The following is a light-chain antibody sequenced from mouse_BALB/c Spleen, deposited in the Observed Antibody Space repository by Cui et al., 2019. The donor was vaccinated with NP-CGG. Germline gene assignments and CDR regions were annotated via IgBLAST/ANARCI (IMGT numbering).Light chain of an antibody. J-gene: IGLJ1*01. CDR2: GTN. Sequence: QAVVTQESALTTSPGETVTLTCRSSTGAVTTSNYANWVQEKPDHLFTGLIGGTNNRAPGVPVRFLGSLIGDKAALTITGAQTEDEAIYFCALWYSNHWGFGGGTKLTVL. CDR1: TGAVTTSNY. CDR3: ALWYSNHWG. V-gene: IGLV1*01.